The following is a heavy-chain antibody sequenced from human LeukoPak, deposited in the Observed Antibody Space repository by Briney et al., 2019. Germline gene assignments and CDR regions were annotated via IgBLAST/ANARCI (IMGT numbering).Heavy chain of an antibody. Sequence: GGSLRLSCAASGFTVSSNYMTWVRQAPGKGLEWVSALYIGGNTYYADSVRGRFTISRDNSKNTLYLQMNSLRAEDTAIYYCMTAAGYNFGQYWGQGTLVTVSS. CDR2: LYIGGNT. CDR3: MTAAGYNFGQY. V-gene: IGHV3-53*01. D-gene: IGHD5-18*01. CDR1: GFTVSSNY. J-gene: IGHJ4*02.